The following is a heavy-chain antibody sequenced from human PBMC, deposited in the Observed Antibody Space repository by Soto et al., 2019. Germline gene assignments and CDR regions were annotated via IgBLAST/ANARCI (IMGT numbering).Heavy chain of an antibody. CDR2: IIPIFGTA. CDR3: ARVPNRFLEWPGGDY. D-gene: IGHD3-3*01. V-gene: IGHV1-69*12. J-gene: IGHJ4*02. CDR1: GGTFSSYA. Sequence: QVQLVQSGAEVKKPGSSVKVSCKGSGGTFSSYAISWVRQAPGQGLEWMGGIIPIFGTANYTQKFQGRVTITADESTSTAYMELSSLRSEDTAVYYCARVPNRFLEWPGGDYWGQGTLVTVSS.